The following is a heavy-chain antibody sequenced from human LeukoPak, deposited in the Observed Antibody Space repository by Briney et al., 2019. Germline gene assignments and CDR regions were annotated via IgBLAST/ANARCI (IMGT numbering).Heavy chain of an antibody. CDR3: ARGLYGSGSYYFDY. CDR1: GWTFSSYS. V-gene: IGHV3-21*01. J-gene: IGHJ4*02. D-gene: IGHD3-10*01. Sequence: GGSLRLSCAASGWTFSSYSMNWVRQAPGKGLEGVSSISSSSSYIYYADSVKGRFTISRNNAKNSLYLQLNSLRAEDTAVYYCARGLYGSGSYYFDYWGQGTLVTVSS. CDR2: ISSSSSYI.